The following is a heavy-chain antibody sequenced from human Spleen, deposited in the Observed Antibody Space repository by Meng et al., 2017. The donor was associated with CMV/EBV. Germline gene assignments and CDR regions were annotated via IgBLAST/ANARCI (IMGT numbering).Heavy chain of an antibody. Sequence: GESLKISCAASGFTFSSYSMNWVRQAPGKGLEWVSSISSSSSYIYYADSVKGRFTISRDNAKNSLYLQMNSLRAEDTAVYYCAREVGDCSSTSCFPSSGWYDYYYYYGMDVWGQGTTVTVSS. CDR1: GFTFSSYS. CDR2: ISSSSSYI. D-gene: IGHD2-2*01. J-gene: IGHJ6*02. V-gene: IGHV3-21*01. CDR3: AREVGDCSSTSCFPSSGWYDYYYYYGMDV.